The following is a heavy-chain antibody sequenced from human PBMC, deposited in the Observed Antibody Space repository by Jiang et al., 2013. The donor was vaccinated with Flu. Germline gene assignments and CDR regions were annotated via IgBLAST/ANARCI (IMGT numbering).Heavy chain of an antibody. J-gene: IGHJ6*02. Sequence: VQLVESGGGLVQPGRSLRLSCAASGFTFDDYAMHWVRQAPGKGLEWVSGISWNSGSIGYADSVKGRFTISRDNAKNSLYLQMNSLRAEDTALYYCAKDIGAGVAAAGFSRYYYGMDVWGQGTTVTVSS. V-gene: IGHV3-9*01. CDR2: ISWNSGSI. CDR3: AKDIGAGVAAAGFSRYYYGMDV. D-gene: IGHD6-13*01. CDR1: GFTFDDYA.